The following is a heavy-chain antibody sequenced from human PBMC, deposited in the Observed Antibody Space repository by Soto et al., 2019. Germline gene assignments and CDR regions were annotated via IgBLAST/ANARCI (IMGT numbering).Heavy chain of an antibody. V-gene: IGHV4-30-2*01. CDR1: GGSISSGGYS. J-gene: IGHJ5*02. CDR3: ARGYVRDWFDP. D-gene: IGHD3-16*01. CDR2: IYHSGST. Sequence: SETLSLTCAVSGGSISSGGYSWSWIRQPPGKGLEWIGYIYHSGSTYYNPSLKGRVTISVDRSKNQFSLKLSSVTAADTAVYYCARGYVRDWFDPWGQGTLVTVSS.